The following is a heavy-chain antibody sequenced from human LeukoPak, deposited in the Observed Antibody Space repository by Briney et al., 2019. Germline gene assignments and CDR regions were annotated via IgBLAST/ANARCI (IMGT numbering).Heavy chain of an antibody. V-gene: IGHV3-11*04. CDR1: GFTLSDYY. CDR2: ISSSGSTI. J-gene: IGHJ4*02. Sequence: GGSLRLSCAASGFTLSDYYMSWIRQAPGKGLEWVSYISSSGSTIYYADSVKGRFTISRDNAKNSLYLQMNSLRAEDKAVYYCARVLFGEPFDYWGQGTLVTVSS. CDR3: ARVLFGEPFDY. D-gene: IGHD3-10*01.